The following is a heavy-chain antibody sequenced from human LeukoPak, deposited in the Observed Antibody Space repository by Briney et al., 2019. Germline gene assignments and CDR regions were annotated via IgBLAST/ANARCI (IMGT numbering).Heavy chain of an antibody. CDR1: GGSISSYY. D-gene: IGHD6-19*01. CDR3: ARGIAVAGHNDY. J-gene: IGHJ4*02. V-gene: IGHV4-59*01. Sequence: SETLSLTCTVSGGSISSYYWSWIRQPPGKGLEWIGYIYYSGSTNYNPSLKSRVTISVDASKNQSSLKLSSVTAADTAVYYCARGIAVAGHNDYWGQGTLVTVSS. CDR2: IYYSGST.